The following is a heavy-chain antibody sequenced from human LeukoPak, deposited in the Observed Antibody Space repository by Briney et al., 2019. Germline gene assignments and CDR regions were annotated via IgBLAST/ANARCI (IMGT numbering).Heavy chain of an antibody. V-gene: IGHV5-51*01. J-gene: IGHJ6*03. CDR2: IYPGDSDT. Sequence: GESLQISCSGSGYSFTSYWIGWVRQMPGKGLEWMGIIYPGDSDTRYSPSFQGQVTISVDKSISTAYLQWSSLKASDAAMYYCARLPDSGSYFRGVEYYMDVWGKGTTVTVSS. CDR1: GYSFTSYW. D-gene: IGHD1-26*01. CDR3: ARLPDSGSYFRGVEYYMDV.